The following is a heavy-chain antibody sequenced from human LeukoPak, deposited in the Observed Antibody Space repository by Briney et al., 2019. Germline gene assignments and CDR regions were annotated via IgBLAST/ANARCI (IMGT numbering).Heavy chain of an antibody. CDR1: GGSISGYY. Sequence: SETLSLTCTVSGGSISGYYWSWIRQPPGKGLEWIGYIYDSGSANYNPSLRSRVTISVDTSESQFSLRLNSVTAADTAVYYCARLNRFGEIFADYWGQGTLVSVSS. V-gene: IGHV4-59*01. CDR3: ARLNRFGEIFADY. J-gene: IGHJ4*02. D-gene: IGHD3-10*01. CDR2: IYDSGSA.